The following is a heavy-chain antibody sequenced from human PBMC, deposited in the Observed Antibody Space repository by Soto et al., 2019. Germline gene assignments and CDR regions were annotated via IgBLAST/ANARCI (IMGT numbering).Heavy chain of an antibody. V-gene: IGHV3-66*01. CDR1: GFTFGDYA. CDR3: ARVIKWFGVSHSAFDI. J-gene: IGHJ3*02. CDR2: IYSGGST. D-gene: IGHD3-10*01. Sequence: PGGSLRLSCTASGFTFGDYAMSWFRQAPGKGLEWVSVIYSGGSTYYADSVKGRFTISRDNSKNTLYLQMNSLRAEDTAVYYCARVIKWFGVSHSAFDIWGQGTMVTVSS.